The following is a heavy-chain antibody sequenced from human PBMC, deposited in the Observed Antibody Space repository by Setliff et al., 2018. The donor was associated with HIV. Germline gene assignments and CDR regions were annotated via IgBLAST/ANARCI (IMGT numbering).Heavy chain of an antibody. V-gene: IGHV4-61*09. Sequence: SETLSLTCSVSGASISSDSYYWTWIRQPAGKGLEWIGHIYTGVNTNYNPSLRSRVTISVDTSKNQFSLNLSSVTAADTAVYYCARQTTGATKVRYFDYWAQGTLVTVSS. J-gene: IGHJ4*02. CDR1: GASISSDSYY. CDR2: IYTGVNT. CDR3: ARQTTGATKVRYFDY. D-gene: IGHD1-1*01.